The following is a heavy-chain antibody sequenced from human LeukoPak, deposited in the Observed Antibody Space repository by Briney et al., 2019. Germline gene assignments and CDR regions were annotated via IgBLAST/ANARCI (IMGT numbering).Heavy chain of an antibody. CDR2: ISYDGSNK. V-gene: IGHV3-30*14. CDR1: GFTFSSYA. Sequence: GGSLRLSCAASGFTFSSYAMHWVHQAPGKGLEWVAVISYDGSNKYYADSVKGRFTISRDNSKNTLYLQMSSLRAEDTAVYYCARSSDGDYYYYFDYWGQGALVTVSS. J-gene: IGHJ4*02. CDR3: ARSSDGDYYYYFDY. D-gene: IGHD4-17*01.